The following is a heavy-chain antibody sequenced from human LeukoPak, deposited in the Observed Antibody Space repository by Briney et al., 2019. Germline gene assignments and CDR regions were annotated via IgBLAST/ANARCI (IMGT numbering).Heavy chain of an antibody. D-gene: IGHD3-22*01. CDR1: GFTFSSYA. J-gene: IGHJ4*02. Sequence: PGGSLRLTCAASGFTFSSYAMSWVRQAPGKGLEWVSAISGSGGSTHYADSVKGRFTISRDNSKNTLYLQMNSLRAEDTAVYYCAKASYYDSFYFDYWGQGTLVTVSS. V-gene: IGHV3-23*01. CDR2: ISGSGGST. CDR3: AKASYYDSFYFDY.